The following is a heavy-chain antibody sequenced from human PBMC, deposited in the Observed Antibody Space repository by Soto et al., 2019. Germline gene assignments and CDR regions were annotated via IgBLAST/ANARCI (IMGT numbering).Heavy chain of an antibody. J-gene: IGHJ4*02. V-gene: IGHV4-39*01. CDR3: GRLEGLATISYYFDY. Sequence: QLQLQESGPGLVKPSETLSLTCTVSGGSVRSSSYYWGWVRQPPGKGLEWIGSVYYSGRTYYNQSLESRVTISVDKSKNQFCLKLMSLSAADTAVYYCGRLEGLATISYYFDYWGQGALVTVSS. CDR1: GGSVRSSSYY. D-gene: IGHD3-9*01. CDR2: VYYSGRT.